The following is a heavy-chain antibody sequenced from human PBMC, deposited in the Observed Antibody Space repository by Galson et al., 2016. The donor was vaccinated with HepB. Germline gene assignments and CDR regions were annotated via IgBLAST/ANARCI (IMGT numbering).Heavy chain of an antibody. J-gene: IGHJ4*02. D-gene: IGHD4/OR15-4a*01. CDR3: TKDREVVPDYYSDY. V-gene: IGHV3-23*01. Sequence: SLRLSCAASGFTFSSYAMSWVRQTPGKGLEWVSAISGSATTTYYADSVKGRFTIAKDISKNTLFLQMNSLRAEDTAVYYCTKDREVVPDYYSDYWGQGILVTVSS. CDR1: GFTFSSYA. CDR2: ISGSATTT.